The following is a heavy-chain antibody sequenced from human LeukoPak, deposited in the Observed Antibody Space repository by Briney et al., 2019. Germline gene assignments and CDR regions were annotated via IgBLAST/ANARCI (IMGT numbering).Heavy chain of an antibody. CDR2: IYYSGST. D-gene: IGHD3-3*01. CDR1: GGSISSYY. V-gene: IGHV4-59*01. Sequence: SETLSLTFTVSGGSISSYYWSWIRQPPGKGLEWIGYIYYSGSTNYNPSLKSRVTISVDTSKNQFSLKLSSVTAADTAVYYCARGIGYDFWSGYLNYFDYWGQGTLVTVSS. CDR3: ARGIGYDFWSGYLNYFDY. J-gene: IGHJ4*02.